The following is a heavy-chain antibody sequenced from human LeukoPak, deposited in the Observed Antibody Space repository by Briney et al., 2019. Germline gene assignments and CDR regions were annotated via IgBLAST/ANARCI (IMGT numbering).Heavy chain of an antibody. Sequence: SETLSLTCTVSGVSISSYYWSWIRQPAGKGLEWIGRIHTSGSTNYNPSLKSRVTMSVDTSKNHFSLKLSSVTAADTAVYYCARGALKWELPPIRARKSYYFDYWGQGTLVTDSS. CDR1: GVSISSYY. CDR2: IHTSGST. V-gene: IGHV4-4*07. CDR3: ARGALKWELPPIRARKSYYFDY. J-gene: IGHJ4*02. D-gene: IGHD1-26*01.